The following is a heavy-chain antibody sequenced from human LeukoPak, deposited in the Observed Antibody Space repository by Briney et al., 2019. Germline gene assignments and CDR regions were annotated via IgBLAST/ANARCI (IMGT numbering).Heavy chain of an antibody. V-gene: IGHV3-7*04. CDR1: GFSFSTHW. CDR3: ARQSHGYILFDY. CDR2: IKQDGSEK. J-gene: IGHJ4*02. Sequence: GGSLRLSCAASGFSFSTHWMSWVRQAPGKGLEWVANIKQDGSEKFCVDSVKGRFTISRDNAKNSVYLQMNSLTAEDTAVYYCARQSHGYILFDYWGQGTLVTVSS. D-gene: IGHD5-24*01.